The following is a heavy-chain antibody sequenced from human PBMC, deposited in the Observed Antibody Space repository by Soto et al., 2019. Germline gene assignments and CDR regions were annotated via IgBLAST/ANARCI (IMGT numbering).Heavy chain of an antibody. Sequence: SETLSLTCAVSGGSISSSNWWSWVRQPPGKGLEWIGEIYHSGSTNYNPSLKSRVTISVDKSKNQFSLKLSSVTAADTAVYYCARSYGSGSYYYYYGMDVWGQGTTVTVSS. CDR1: GGSISSSNW. CDR2: IYHSGST. V-gene: IGHV4-4*02. J-gene: IGHJ6*02. CDR3: ARSYGSGSYYYYYGMDV. D-gene: IGHD3-10*01.